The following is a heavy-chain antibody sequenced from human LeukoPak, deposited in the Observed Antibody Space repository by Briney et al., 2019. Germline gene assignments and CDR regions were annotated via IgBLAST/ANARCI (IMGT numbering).Heavy chain of an antibody. CDR3: ARSRRVYSSSSAYFYGMDV. J-gene: IGHJ6*02. CDR2: ISSSGSTI. CDR1: GFTFSDYY. V-gene: IGHV3-11*01. Sequence: GGSLRLSCAASGFTFSDYYVSWIRQAPGKGLEWVSYISSSGSTIYYADSVKGRFTISRDNAKNSLYLQMNSLRAEDTAVYYCARSRRVYSSSSAYFYGMDVWGQGTTVTVSS. D-gene: IGHD6-6*01.